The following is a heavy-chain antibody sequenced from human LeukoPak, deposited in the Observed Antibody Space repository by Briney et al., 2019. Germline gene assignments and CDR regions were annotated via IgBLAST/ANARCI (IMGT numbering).Heavy chain of an antibody. J-gene: IGHJ3*02. V-gene: IGHV3-30*18. D-gene: IGHD2-2*01. CDR3: AKDRWPKYCSRTSCQDAFDI. Sequence: GGSLRLSCAASGFTFSSYGMHWVRQAPGKGLEWVTVISYDGSNKYYADSVKGRFTISRDNSKNTLYLQMNSLRAEDTAVYYCAKDRWPKYCSRTSCQDAFDIWGQGTMVTVSS. CDR2: ISYDGSNK. CDR1: GFTFSSYG.